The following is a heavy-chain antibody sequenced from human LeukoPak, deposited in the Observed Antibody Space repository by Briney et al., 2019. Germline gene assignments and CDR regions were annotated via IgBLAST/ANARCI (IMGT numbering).Heavy chain of an antibody. Sequence: GGSLRLSCAASGFTFSSYGMHWVRQAPGKELGWVAVISYDGSNKYYADSVKGRFTISRDNSKNTLYLQMNSLRAEDTAVYYCAKEPYCSSTSCIGEYFQRWGQGTLVTVSS. CDR3: AKEPYCSSTSCIGEYFQR. D-gene: IGHD2-2*01. J-gene: IGHJ1*01. CDR2: ISYDGSNK. CDR1: GFTFSSYG. V-gene: IGHV3-30*18.